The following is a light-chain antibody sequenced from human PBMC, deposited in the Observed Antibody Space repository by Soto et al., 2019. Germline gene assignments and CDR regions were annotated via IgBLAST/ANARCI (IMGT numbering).Light chain of an antibody. J-gene: IGKJ1*01. CDR3: QQYGGSPPGT. CDR1: QSVSNNY. Sequence: EIVLPQSPGTLSLSPGERATLSCRASQSVSNNYLAWYQQKPGQAPRLLIYGASSRATGIPDRFSGSGSGIDFTLTISRLEPEDFAVYYCQQYGGSPPGTFGQGTKV. V-gene: IGKV3-20*01. CDR2: GAS.